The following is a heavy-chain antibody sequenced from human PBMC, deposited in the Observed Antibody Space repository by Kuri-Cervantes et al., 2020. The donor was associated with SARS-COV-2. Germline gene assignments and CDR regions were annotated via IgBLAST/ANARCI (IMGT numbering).Heavy chain of an antibody. CDR3: ARPPADYYYMDV. CDR2: INPNSGGT. J-gene: IGHJ6*03. CDR1: GYTFTGYY. V-gene: IGHV1-2*02. Sequence: ASVNVSCKASGYTFTGYYMHWVRQAPGQGLEWMGWINPNSGGTNYAQKFQGRVTMTRDTSISTAYMELSRLRSDDTAVYYCARPPADYYYMDVWGKGTTVTVS.